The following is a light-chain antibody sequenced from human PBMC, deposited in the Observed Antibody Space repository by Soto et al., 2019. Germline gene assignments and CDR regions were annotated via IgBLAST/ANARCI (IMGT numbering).Light chain of an antibody. CDR2: TDY. CDR3: ASWDDSLSGGV. CDR1: NSNIGTYT. J-gene: IGLJ3*02. Sequence: QLVLTQQPSASGTPGQRVIISCSGSNSNIGTYTVNWYQQLPGTAPKLLIYTDYQRPSGVPDRFSGSRSGTSASLAISGLQSEDEADYYCASWDDSLSGGVFGGGTKLTVL. V-gene: IGLV1-44*01.